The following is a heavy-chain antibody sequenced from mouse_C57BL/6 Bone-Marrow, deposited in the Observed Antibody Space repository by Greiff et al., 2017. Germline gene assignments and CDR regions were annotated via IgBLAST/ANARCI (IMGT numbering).Heavy chain of an antibody. CDR3: ARGRGYGSLYYFDY. Sequence: DVQLQESGPGLVKPSQSLSLTCSVTGYSITSGYYWNWIRQFPGNQLEWMGYISYDGSNNYNPSLKNRISITRDTSKNQFFLKLKSVTTEDTATYYCARGRGYGSLYYFDYWGKGTTLTVSS. V-gene: IGHV3-6*01. CDR1: GYSITSGYY. J-gene: IGHJ2*01. CDR2: ISYDGSN. D-gene: IGHD1-1*01.